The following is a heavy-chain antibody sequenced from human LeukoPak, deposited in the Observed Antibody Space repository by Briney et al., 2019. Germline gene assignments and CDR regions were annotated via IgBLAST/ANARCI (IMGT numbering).Heavy chain of an antibody. D-gene: IGHD3-3*01. CDR3: AREASGYYHVFDS. CDR1: GFSLSTYF. Sequence: PGGSLRLSCEASGFSLSTYFLSWIRQAPGKGLEWVSYITNSGRSTKYADAVKGRLTISRDNAKQSAYLEMTDLRAEDTAVYYCAREASGYYHVFDSWGQGTLVTVSS. J-gene: IGHJ4*02. V-gene: IGHV3-11*04. CDR2: ITNSGRST.